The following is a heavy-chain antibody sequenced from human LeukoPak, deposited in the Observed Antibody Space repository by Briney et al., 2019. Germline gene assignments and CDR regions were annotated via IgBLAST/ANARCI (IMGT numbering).Heavy chain of an antibody. CDR2: ISGSGGST. CDR3: AKELLGYCSGGSCYPLPY. Sequence: GGSLRLSCVASGFTFSSYAMSWVRQAPGKGLEWVSAISGSGGSTYYADSVKGRFTISRGNSKNTLYLQMNSLRAEDTAVYYCAKELLGYCSGGSCYPLPYWGQGTLVTVSS. D-gene: IGHD2-15*01. CDR1: GFTFSSYA. V-gene: IGHV3-23*01. J-gene: IGHJ4*02.